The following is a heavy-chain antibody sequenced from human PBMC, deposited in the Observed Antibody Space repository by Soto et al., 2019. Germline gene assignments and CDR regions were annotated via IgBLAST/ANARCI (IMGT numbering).Heavy chain of an antibody. CDR1: GFTFSSYA. Sequence: EVQLLESGGGLVQPGGSLRLSCAASGFTFSSYAMSWVRQAPGKGLEWVSAISGSGGSTYYADSVKGRFTISRDNSKNTLYLQMNSLRVEDTAVYYCARLIMITFGGVIVYFDYWGQGTLVTVSS. CDR2: ISGSGGST. J-gene: IGHJ4*02. CDR3: ARLIMITFGGVIVYFDY. V-gene: IGHV3-23*01. D-gene: IGHD3-16*02.